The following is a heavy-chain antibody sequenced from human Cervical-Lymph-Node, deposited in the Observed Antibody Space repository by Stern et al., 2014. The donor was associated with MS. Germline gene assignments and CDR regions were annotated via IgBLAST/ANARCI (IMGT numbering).Heavy chain of an antibody. CDR1: GGSIASSSYY. CDR3: AREDYDGSGHPYYYGLDV. CDR2: IFTSGIT. Sequence: QVQLQESGPGLVKPSQTLSLTCTVSGGSIASSSYYWSWIRQPAGKRLEWIGRIFTSGITNYIPSLQSRISLSVNTSKNQFSLRLSSVTAADTAVYYCAREDYDGSGHPYYYGLDVWGQGTTVTVSS. D-gene: IGHD3-22*01. V-gene: IGHV4-61*02. J-gene: IGHJ6*02.